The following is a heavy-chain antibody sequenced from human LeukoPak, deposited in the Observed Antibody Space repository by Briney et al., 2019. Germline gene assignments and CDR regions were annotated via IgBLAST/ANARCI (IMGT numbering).Heavy chain of an antibody. CDR2: INHSGST. CDR3: ARAYGSGSPPMNWYDP. V-gene: IGHV4-34*01. CDR1: AGSFSGYY. D-gene: IGHD3-10*01. Sequence: SETLSLTCAVYAGSFSGYYWSWIRQPPGKGLEWIGEINHSGSTNYNPSLKSRVTISVDTSKNQFSLKLSSVTAADTAVYYCARAYGSGSPPMNWYDPWGQGTLVTVSS. J-gene: IGHJ5*02.